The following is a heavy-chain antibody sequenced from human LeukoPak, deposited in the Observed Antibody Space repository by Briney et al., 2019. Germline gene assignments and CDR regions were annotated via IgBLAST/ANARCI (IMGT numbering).Heavy chain of an antibody. J-gene: IGHJ4*02. CDR2: INHSGYT. Sequence: SETLSLTCAVSGVSFDDYYWAWVRQTPGKGLEWIGEINHSGYTNDSPSPKSRVTLSIDTSRKQFSLNLRSVTVADAGLYYCTRMTTGHDYWGQGTLVTVSS. CDR3: TRMTTGHDY. D-gene: IGHD4-17*01. CDR1: GVSFDDYY. V-gene: IGHV4-34*01.